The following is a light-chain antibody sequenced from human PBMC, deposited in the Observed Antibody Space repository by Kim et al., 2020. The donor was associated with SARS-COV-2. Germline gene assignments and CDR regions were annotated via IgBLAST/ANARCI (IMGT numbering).Light chain of an antibody. CDR3: QQRYNWPPLT. CDR1: QSVSIY. CDR2: DAP. J-gene: IGKJ4*01. Sequence: EIVLTQSPATLSLSPGERATLSCRASQSVSIYLAWYQQKPGQAPRLLIYDAPNRATGIPARFSGSGSGTDFTLTISSLEPEDFAVYYCQQRYNWPPLTFGGGTKVDIK. V-gene: IGKV3-11*01.